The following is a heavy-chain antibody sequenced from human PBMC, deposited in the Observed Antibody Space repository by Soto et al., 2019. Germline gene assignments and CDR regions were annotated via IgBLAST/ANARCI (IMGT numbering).Heavy chain of an antibody. J-gene: IGHJ5*02. D-gene: IGHD2-8*02. CDR2: ISADTGNT. CDR1: GYTFTNYG. CDR3: ARDIVIQYCYGKSHWFEP. V-gene: IGHV1-18*01. Sequence: ASVKVSCKASGYTFTNYGVSWVRQAPGQGLEWMGWISADTGNTNYAQKLQGRVTMTTDTSTNTAYMELRSLRSDDTAVYYCARDIVIQYCYGKSHWFEPWGQGALVTVSS.